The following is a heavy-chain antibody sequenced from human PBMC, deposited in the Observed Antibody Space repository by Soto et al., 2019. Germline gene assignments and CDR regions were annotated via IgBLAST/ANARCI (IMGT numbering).Heavy chain of an antibody. Sequence: QVQLVESGGGVVQPGRSLRLSCAASGFTFSSYGMHWVRQAPGKGLEWVAVISYDGSNKYYADSVKGRFTISRDNSKNTLYLQMNSLRAEDTAVYYCAKDIRNYSGYDLRTNWFDPWGQGTLVTVSS. V-gene: IGHV3-30*18. CDR1: GFTFSSYG. D-gene: IGHD5-12*01. CDR3: AKDIRNYSGYDLRTNWFDP. J-gene: IGHJ5*02. CDR2: ISYDGSNK.